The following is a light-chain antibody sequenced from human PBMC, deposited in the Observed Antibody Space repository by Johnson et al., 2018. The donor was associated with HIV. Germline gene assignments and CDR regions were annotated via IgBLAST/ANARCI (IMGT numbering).Light chain of an antibody. J-gene: IGLJ1*01. CDR1: SSNIGNNY. CDR2: ENN. CDR3: GTWDTSLSAGGV. V-gene: IGLV1-51*02. Sequence: QSVLTQPPSVSAAPGQKVTISCSGSSSNIGNNYVSWYQQLPGTAPKLLIYENNKRPSDIPDRFSGSTSGTSATLGITGLQTGDEADCYCGTWDTSLSAGGVFGTGTKVTVL.